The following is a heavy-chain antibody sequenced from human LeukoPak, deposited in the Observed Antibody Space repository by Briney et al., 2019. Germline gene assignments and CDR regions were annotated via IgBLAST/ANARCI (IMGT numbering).Heavy chain of an antibody. J-gene: IGHJ6*03. CDR2: IIPIFGTA. CDR1: GGTFSSYA. V-gene: IGHV1-69*06. Sequence: ASVKVSCKASGGTFSSYAISWVRQAPGQGLEWMGGIIPIFGTANYARKFQGRVTITADKSTSTAYMELSSLRSEDTAVYYCARALDISSPKAYYYYYMDVWGKGTTVTVSS. D-gene: IGHD3-3*02. CDR3: ARALDISSPKAYYYYYMDV.